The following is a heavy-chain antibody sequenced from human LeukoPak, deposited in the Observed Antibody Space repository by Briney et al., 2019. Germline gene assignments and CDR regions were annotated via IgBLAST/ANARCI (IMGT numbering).Heavy chain of an antibody. CDR2: IWYDGSNK. J-gene: IGHJ4*02. CDR1: GFTFSNYG. CDR3: ARDSCGGSCYYFDY. Sequence: PGGSLRLSCAASGFTFSNYGMHWVRQAPGMGLEWVAVIWYDGSNKEYGDSVKGRFTISRDNSKNTLYLQMNSLRAEDTAVYYCARDSCGGSCYYFDYRGQGALVTGSS. V-gene: IGHV3-33*01. D-gene: IGHD2-15*01.